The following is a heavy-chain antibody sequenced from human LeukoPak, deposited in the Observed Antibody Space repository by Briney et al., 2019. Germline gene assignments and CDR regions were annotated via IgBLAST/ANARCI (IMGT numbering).Heavy chain of an antibody. J-gene: IGHJ4*02. CDR2: INPNSGGT. Sequence: ASVKVSCKASGYTFTVYYMHWVRQAPGQGLEWMGWINPNSGGTNYAQKFQGRVTMTRDTSISTAYMELSRLRSDDTAVYYCARGPYSGWSSPLNYWGQGTLVTVSS. CDR3: ARGPYSGWSSPLNY. V-gene: IGHV1-2*02. CDR1: GYTFTVYY. D-gene: IGHD6-19*01.